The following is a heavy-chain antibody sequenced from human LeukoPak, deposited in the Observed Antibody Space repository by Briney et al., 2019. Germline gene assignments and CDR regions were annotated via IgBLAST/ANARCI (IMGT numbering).Heavy chain of an antibody. CDR2: IIPILGIA. CDR3: ARTPFTYSSGWYWSD. CDR1: GYTLTELS. D-gene: IGHD6-19*01. V-gene: IGHV1-69*02. Sequence: ASVKVSCKVSGYTLTELSMHWVRQAPGQGLEWMGRIIPILGIANYAQKFQGRVTITADKSTSTAYMELSSLRSEDTAVYYCARTPFTYSSGWYWSDWGQGTLVTVSS. J-gene: IGHJ4*02.